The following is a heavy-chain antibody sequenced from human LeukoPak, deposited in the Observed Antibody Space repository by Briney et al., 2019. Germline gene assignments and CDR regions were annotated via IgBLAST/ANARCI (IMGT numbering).Heavy chain of an antibody. CDR2: IIPNIGIA. CDR1: GGTFSSYA. J-gene: IGHJ6*02. CDR3: ARDRPAPQDIVVVPAAPGGYYYYGMDV. D-gene: IGHD2-2*01. V-gene: IGHV1-69*04. Sequence: ASVKVSCKASGGTFSSYAMSWVRQAPGQGLEWMGRIIPNIGIANYAQKFQGRVTITADKSTSTAYMELSSLRSEDTAVYYCARDRPAPQDIVVVPAAPGGYYYYGMDVWGQGTTVTVSS.